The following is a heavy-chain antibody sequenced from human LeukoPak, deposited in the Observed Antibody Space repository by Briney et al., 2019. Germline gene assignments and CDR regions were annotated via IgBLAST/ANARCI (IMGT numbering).Heavy chain of an antibody. CDR1: GGSFSGYN. V-gene: IGHV4-34*01. J-gene: IGHJ5*02. CDR2: INHSGST. D-gene: IGHD6-13*01. Sequence: PSETLSLTCVVYGGSFSGYNWNWIRQPPGKGLEWIGEINHSGSTNYNSSLKSRVTISVDTSKNQISLELSAVTAADTAVYYCARRVRRAAGIWGGRFGWFDPWGQETLVTVSS. CDR3: ARRVRRAAGIWGGRFGWFDP.